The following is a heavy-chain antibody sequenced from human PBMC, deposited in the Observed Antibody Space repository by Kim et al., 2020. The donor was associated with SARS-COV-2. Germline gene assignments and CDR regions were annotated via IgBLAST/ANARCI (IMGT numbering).Heavy chain of an antibody. J-gene: IGHJ4*02. V-gene: IGHV4-39*01. Sequence: SETLSLTCTVSGGSISSSSYYWGWIRQPPGKGLEWIGSIYYSGSTYYNPSLKSRVTISVDTSKNQFSLKLSSVTAADTAVYYCARPRTRGGPYYFDYWGQGTLVNVSS. D-gene: IGHD3-10*01. CDR2: IYYSGST. CDR1: GGSISSSSYY. CDR3: ARPRTRGGPYYFDY.